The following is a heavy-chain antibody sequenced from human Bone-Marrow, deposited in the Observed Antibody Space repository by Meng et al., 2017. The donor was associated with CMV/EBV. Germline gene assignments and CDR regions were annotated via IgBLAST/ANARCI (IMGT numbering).Heavy chain of an antibody. J-gene: IGHJ4*02. Sequence: SVKVSCKASGGTFSSYAISWVRQAPGQGLEWMGGIIPIFGTANYAQKFQGRVTITTDESTSTAYMELSSLRSEDTAVYYCAREGVEMATIAQPYFDYWGRGTLVTVSS. CDR1: GGTFSSYA. CDR2: IIPIFGTA. CDR3: AREGVEMATIAQPYFDY. D-gene: IGHD5-24*01. V-gene: IGHV1-69*05.